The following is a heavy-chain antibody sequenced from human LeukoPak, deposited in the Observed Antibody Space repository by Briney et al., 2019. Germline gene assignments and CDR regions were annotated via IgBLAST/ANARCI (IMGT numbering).Heavy chain of an antibody. CDR1: GGSISSSSYY. CDR3: ARGSVTGDSSGYSY. D-gene: IGHD3-22*01. V-gene: IGHV4-39*07. CDR2: IYYSGST. J-gene: IGHJ4*02. Sequence: SETLSLTCTVSGGSISSSSYYWGWIRQPPGKGLEWIGSIYYSGSTYYNPSLKSRVTISVDTSKNQFSLKLSSVTAADTAVYYCARGSVTGDSSGYSYWGQGTLVTVSS.